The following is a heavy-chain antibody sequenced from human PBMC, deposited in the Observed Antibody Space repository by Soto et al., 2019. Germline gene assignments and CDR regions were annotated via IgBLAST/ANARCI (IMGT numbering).Heavy chain of an antibody. D-gene: IGHD6-6*01. Sequence: GESLKISCKGSGYSFTSYWIGWVRQMPGKGLEWMGIIYPGDSDTRYSPSFQGQVTISADKSISTAYLQWSSLKASDTAMYYCAGTSSSSRFYYYGMDVWGQGTTVTVSS. J-gene: IGHJ6*02. CDR2: IYPGDSDT. CDR3: AGTSSSSRFYYYGMDV. CDR1: GYSFTSYW. V-gene: IGHV5-51*01.